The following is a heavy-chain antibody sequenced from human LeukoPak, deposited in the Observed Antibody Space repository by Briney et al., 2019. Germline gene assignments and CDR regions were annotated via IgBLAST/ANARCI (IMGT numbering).Heavy chain of an antibody. V-gene: IGHV3-11*01. D-gene: IGHD3-9*01. CDR2: ISSSGSTI. Sequence: PGGSLRLSCAASGFTFSDYYMSWIRQAPGKGLEWVSYISSSGSTIYYADSVKGRFTISRDNAKNSLYLQINSLRAEDTAVYYCARAHYYDILTGPYYFDYWGQGTLVTVSS. J-gene: IGHJ4*02. CDR3: ARAHYYDILTGPYYFDY. CDR1: GFTFSDYY.